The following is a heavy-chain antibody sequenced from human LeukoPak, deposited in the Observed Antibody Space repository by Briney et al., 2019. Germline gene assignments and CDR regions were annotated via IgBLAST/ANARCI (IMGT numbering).Heavy chain of an antibody. CDR2: IRYDGSNK. CDR1: GFIFSSYW. CDR3: ARRPEDCSGNSCYTAPDY. Sequence: GGSLRLSCAASGFIFSSYWMSWVRQAAGKGLEWVAFIRYDGSNKYYADSVKGRFTISRDNSKNTLYLQMNSLRPEDTAVYYCARRPEDCSGNSCYTAPDYWGQGTLVTVSS. J-gene: IGHJ4*02. V-gene: IGHV3-30*02. D-gene: IGHD2-15*01.